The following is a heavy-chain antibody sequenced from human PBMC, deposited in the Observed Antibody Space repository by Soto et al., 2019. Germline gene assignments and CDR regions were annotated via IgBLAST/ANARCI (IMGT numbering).Heavy chain of an antibody. CDR3: AKDNPTMVRGVIITSLDV. Sequence: GASVKVSCKASGYTFTSYGISWVRQAPGQGLEWMGWISAYNGNTNYAQKLQGRVTMTTDTSTSTAYMELRSLRSDDTAVYYCAKDNPTMVRGVIITSLDVWGQGTTVTVSS. CDR1: GYTFTSYG. D-gene: IGHD3-10*01. CDR2: ISAYNGNT. J-gene: IGHJ6*02. V-gene: IGHV1-18*01.